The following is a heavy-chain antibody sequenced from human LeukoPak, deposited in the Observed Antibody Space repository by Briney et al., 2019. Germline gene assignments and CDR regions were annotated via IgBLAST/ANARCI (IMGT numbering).Heavy chain of an antibody. D-gene: IGHD3-9*01. V-gene: IGHV3-23*01. CDR2: ISAGGAST. J-gene: IGHJ6*04. CDR1: GYTFSNTG. CDR3: ARSWFLSEYIDV. Sequence: GGSLRLSCAASGYTFSNTGMSWVRQAPGKGLEWVSSISAGGASTYYADSVKGRFTISRDNSKNTLYLQMSSLRAEDTAVYYWARSWFLSEYIDVWGKGTADIVYS.